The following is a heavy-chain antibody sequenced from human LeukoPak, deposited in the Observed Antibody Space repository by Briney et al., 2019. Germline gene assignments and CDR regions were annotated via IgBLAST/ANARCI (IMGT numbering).Heavy chain of an antibody. CDR1: GGSFSGYY. Sequence: PSETLSLTCAVYGGSFSGYYWSWIRQPPGKGLEWIGYIYYSGSTNYNPSLKSRVTISVDTSKNQFSLKLSSVTAADTAVYYCARVLFKAFDPWGQGTLVTVSS. CDR3: ARVLFKAFDP. D-gene: IGHD3-3*01. CDR2: IYYSGST. J-gene: IGHJ5*02. V-gene: IGHV4-59*01.